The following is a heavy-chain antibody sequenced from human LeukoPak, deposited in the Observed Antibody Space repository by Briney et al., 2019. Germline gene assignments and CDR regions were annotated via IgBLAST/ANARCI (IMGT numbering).Heavy chain of an antibody. CDR3: AREKDTAMGKGAFDY. D-gene: IGHD5-18*01. Sequence: ASVKVSCKASGYTFTSYYMHWVRQAPGQGLEWMGIINPSGGSTSYAQKFQGRVTMTRDTSTSTVYMELSSLRSEGTAVYYCAREKDTAMGKGAFDYWGQGTLVTVSS. V-gene: IGHV1-46*01. J-gene: IGHJ4*02. CDR2: INPSGGST. CDR1: GYTFTSYY.